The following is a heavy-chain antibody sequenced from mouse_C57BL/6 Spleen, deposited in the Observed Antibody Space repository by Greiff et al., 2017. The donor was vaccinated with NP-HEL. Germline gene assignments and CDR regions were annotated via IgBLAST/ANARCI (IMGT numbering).Heavy chain of an antibody. D-gene: IGHD2-5*01. Sequence: DVKLVESGEGLVKPGGSLKLSCAASGFTFSSYAMSWVRQTPEKRLEWVAYISSGGDYIYYAATVKGRFTISRDNARHTLYLQIISLKSKDTAMDYGTRENYSNNGFAYWGQGTLVTVSA. CDR3: TRENYSNNGFAY. CDR1: GFTFSSYA. V-gene: IGHV5-9-1*02. CDR2: ISSGGDYI. J-gene: IGHJ3*01.